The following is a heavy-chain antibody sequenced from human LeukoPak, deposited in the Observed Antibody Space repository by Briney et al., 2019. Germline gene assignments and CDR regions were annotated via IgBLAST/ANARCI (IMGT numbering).Heavy chain of an antibody. CDR3: ARELGYTHGSHFDY. J-gene: IGHJ4*02. V-gene: IGHV1-46*01. CDR2: IIPSDGST. CDR1: GYTFTGYY. Sequence: GASVTVSCKASGYTFTGYYMHWVRQAPGQGLEWMGIIIPSDGSTTYAQRFQGRVTMTRDTSTSTLYMELSSLRSEDTAVYYCARELGYTHGSHFDYWGQGTLVTVSS. D-gene: IGHD5-18*01.